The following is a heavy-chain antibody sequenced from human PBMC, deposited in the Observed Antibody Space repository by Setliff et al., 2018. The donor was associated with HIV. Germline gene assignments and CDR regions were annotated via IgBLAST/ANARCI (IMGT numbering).Heavy chain of an antibody. D-gene: IGHD3-3*01. CDR1: GGSISSGGYY. Sequence: SETLSLTCTVSGGSISSGGYYWSWIRQHPGKGLEWIGYIYYSGTTYYNPSLKSRVTVSVDTSKNQFSLKLSSVTAADTAVYYCASVTIFGVAFDYWGQGTLVT. CDR2: IYYSGTT. J-gene: IGHJ4*02. CDR3: ASVTIFGVAFDY. V-gene: IGHV4-31*03.